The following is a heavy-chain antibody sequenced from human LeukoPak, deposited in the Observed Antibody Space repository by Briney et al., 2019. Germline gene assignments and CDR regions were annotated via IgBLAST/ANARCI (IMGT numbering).Heavy chain of an antibody. Sequence: SETLSLTCTVSGGSISSSSYYWGWIRQPPGKGLEWIGNIYYTGSTYYNPSLKSRVTISVDTSKNQFSLQLNSVTPEDTAVYYCAGDNWNSDTFDYWGQGTLVTVSS. CDR1: GGSISSSSYY. CDR2: IYYTGST. D-gene: IGHD1-20*01. V-gene: IGHV4-39*07. CDR3: AGDNWNSDTFDY. J-gene: IGHJ4*02.